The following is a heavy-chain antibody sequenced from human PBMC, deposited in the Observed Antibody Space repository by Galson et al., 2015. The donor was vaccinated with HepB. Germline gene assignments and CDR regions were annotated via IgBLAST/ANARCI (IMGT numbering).Heavy chain of an antibody. Sequence: SLRLSCAASGLTFSDYGMHWVRQAPGKGLEWVAVIWYDGSSKSYADSVKGRFTISRDNSKNTLYLQMNSLRAEDTAVYFCARDPGYPREHYYYMDVWGKGTTVTVSS. V-gene: IGHV3-33*01. CDR2: IWYDGSSK. D-gene: IGHD5-12*01. CDR3: ARDPGYPREHYYYMDV. CDR1: GLTFSDYG. J-gene: IGHJ6*03.